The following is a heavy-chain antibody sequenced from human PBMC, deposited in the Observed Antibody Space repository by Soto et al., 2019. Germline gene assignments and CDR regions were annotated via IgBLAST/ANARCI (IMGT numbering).Heavy chain of an antibody. Sequence: QVQLVESGGGVVQPGRSLRLSCAASGFTFSSYAMHWVRQAPGKGLEWVAVISYDGSNKYYADSVKGRFTISRDNSKNTLYLQMNSLRAEDTAVYYCARDSIAVAAYPKYWGQGTLVTVSS. CDR2: ISYDGSNK. CDR1: GFTFSSYA. J-gene: IGHJ4*02. CDR3: ARDSIAVAAYPKY. V-gene: IGHV3-30-3*01. D-gene: IGHD6-19*01.